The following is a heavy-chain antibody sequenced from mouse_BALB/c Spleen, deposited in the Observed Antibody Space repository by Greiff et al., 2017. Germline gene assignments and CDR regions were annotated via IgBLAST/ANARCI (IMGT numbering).Heavy chain of an antibody. CDR2: INPSTGYT. V-gene: IGHV1-7*01. J-gene: IGHJ4*01. D-gene: IGHD1-1*01. Sequence: VQLQQSGAELAKPGASVKMSCKASGYTFTSYWMHWVKQRPGQGLEWIGYINPSTGYTEYNQKFKDKATLTADKSSSTAYMQLSSLTSEDSAVEYCARNGSSYYSMDYWGQGTSVTVSS. CDR1: GYTFTSYW. CDR3: ARNGSSYYSMDY.